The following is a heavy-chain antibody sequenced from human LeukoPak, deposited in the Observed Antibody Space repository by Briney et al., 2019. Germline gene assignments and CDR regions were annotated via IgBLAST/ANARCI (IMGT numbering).Heavy chain of an antibody. V-gene: IGHV7-4-1*02. CDR1: GYTFTSYA. Sequence: ASVKVSCKASGYTFTSYAMNWVRQAPGQGLEWMGWINTNTGNPTYAQGFTGRFVFSLDTSVSTAYLQISSLKAEDTAVYYCARSDYVWGSYRYGPHSGYWGQGTLVTVSS. CDR2: INTNTGNP. CDR3: ARSDYVWGSYRYGPHSGY. D-gene: IGHD3-16*02. J-gene: IGHJ4*02.